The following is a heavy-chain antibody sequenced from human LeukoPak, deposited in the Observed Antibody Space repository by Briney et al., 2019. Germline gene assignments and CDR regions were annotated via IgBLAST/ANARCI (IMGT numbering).Heavy chain of an antibody. Sequence: GGSLRLSCAASGFTFSSYSMNWVRQAPGKGLEWVSYISSSSSTIYYADSVKGRFTISRDNAKNSLYLQMNSLRAEDTAVYYCARVGGWELRAFDIWGQGTMVTVSS. CDR3: ARVGGWELRAFDI. J-gene: IGHJ3*02. CDR1: GFTFSSYS. V-gene: IGHV3-48*01. CDR2: ISSSSSTI. D-gene: IGHD1-26*01.